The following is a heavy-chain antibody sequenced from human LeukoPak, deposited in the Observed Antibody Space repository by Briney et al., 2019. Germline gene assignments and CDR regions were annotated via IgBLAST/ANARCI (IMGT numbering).Heavy chain of an antibody. CDR3: ARIRGQRLVRPFDY. D-gene: IGHD6-13*01. CDR2: ISSSSSYI. Sequence: KTGGSLRLSCAASGFTLSSYSMNWVRQAPGKGLEWVSSISSSSSYIYYADSVKGRFTISRDNAKNSLYLQMNSLRAEDTAVYYCARIRGQRLVRPFDYWGQGTLVTVSS. V-gene: IGHV3-21*01. CDR1: GFTLSSYS. J-gene: IGHJ4*02.